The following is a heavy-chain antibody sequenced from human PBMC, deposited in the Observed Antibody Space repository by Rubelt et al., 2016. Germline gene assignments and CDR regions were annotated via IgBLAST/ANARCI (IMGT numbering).Heavy chain of an antibody. CDR3: ARRGTDCSSSSCYNWFDP. V-gene: IGHV4-59*01. CDR1: GGSISGYF. J-gene: IGHJ5*02. CDR2: ISYSGST. D-gene: IGHD2-2*01. Sequence: TVSGGSISGYFWSWIRQPPGKGLEWIGYISYSGSTNYNPSLKSRVTISVDTSKNQFSLKLSSVTAVDTAVYYCARRGTDCSSSSCYNWFDPWGQGTLVTVSS.